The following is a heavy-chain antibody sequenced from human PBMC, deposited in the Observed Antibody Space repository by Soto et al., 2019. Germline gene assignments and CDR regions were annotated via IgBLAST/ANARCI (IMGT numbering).Heavy chain of an antibody. V-gene: IGHV1-69*02. J-gene: IGHJ6*02. Sequence: QVQLVQSGAEVKKPGSSVKVSCKASGGTFSSYTISWVRQAPGRGLEWMGRIIPILGIANYAQKFQGRVTITADKSTSTAYMELSSLRSEDTAVYYCAGAQVGGNSPLLYYYYYGMDVWGQGTTVTVSS. CDR3: AGAQVGGNSPLLYYYYYGMDV. CDR2: IIPILGIA. CDR1: GGTFSSYT. D-gene: IGHD2-21*02.